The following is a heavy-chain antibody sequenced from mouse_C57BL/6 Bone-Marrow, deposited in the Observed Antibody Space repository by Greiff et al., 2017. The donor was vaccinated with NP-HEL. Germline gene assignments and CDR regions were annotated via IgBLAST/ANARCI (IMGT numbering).Heavy chain of an antibody. CDR1: GFSLTSYG. J-gene: IGHJ4*01. CDR3: AKKGTFWDSNYLYYYAMDY. Sequence: QVQLKESGPGLVAPSQSLSITCTVSGFSLTSYGVSWVRQPPGKGLEWLGVIWGDGSTNYHSALISRLSISKDNSKSHVFLKLNSLQTDDTATYYCAKKGTFWDSNYLYYYAMDYWGQGTSVTVSS. CDR2: IWGDGST. V-gene: IGHV2-3*01. D-gene: IGHD2-5*01.